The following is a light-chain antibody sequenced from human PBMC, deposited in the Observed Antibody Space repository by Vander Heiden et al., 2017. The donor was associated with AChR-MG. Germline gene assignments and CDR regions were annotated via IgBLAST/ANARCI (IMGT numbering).Light chain of an antibody. CDR3: GTWDSSLSAVV. V-gene: IGLV1-51*01. J-gene: IGLJ2*01. CDR1: SSNIGNNY. Sequence: QSVLTPPPSVSAAPGQKVTIPCSGSSSNIGNNYVYWYQQLPGTAPKLLIYDNNKRPSGIPDRFSGSKSGTSATLGITGLQTGDEADYYCGTWDSSLSAVVFGGGTKLTVL. CDR2: DNN.